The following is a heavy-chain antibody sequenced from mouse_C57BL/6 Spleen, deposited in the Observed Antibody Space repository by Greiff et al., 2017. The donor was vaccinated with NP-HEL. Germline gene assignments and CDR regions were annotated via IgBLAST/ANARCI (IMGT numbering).Heavy chain of an antibody. CDR1: GFTFSDYY. V-gene: IGHV5-16*01. CDR3: ARVPTGYAMDY. CDR2: INYDGSST. D-gene: IGHD4-1*02. J-gene: IGHJ4*01. Sequence: EVKLMESEGGLVQPGSSMKLSCTASGFTFSDYYMAWVRQVPEKGLEWVANINYDGSSTYYLDSLKSRFILSRYNAKNILYLQMSSLKSEDTATYYCARVPTGYAMDYWGQGTSVTVSS.